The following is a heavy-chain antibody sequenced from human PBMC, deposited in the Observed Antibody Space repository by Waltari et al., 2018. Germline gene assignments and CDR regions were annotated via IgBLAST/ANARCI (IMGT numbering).Heavy chain of an antibody. J-gene: IGHJ5*02. Sequence: EVQLVESGGGLVQPGGYLRPSCADPGFTFSTYWMHWVRQAPGKGLVWVSHIKSDGSTTNYADSVKGRFTISRDNAKSTLHLQMNSLRAEDTAVYYCARGGAGLNHWGQGTLVTVSS. CDR1: GFTFSTYW. D-gene: IGHD1-26*01. CDR2: IKSDGSTT. CDR3: ARGGAGLNH. V-gene: IGHV3-74*01.